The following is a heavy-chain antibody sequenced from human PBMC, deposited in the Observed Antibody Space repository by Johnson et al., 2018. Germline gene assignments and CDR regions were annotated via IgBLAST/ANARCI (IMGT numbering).Heavy chain of an antibody. D-gene: IGHD2-15*01. CDR1: GGTFTSYA. CDR3: ARAAGVGPRDAFDI. Sequence: QVQLVQSGAEVKKPGSSVKVSCKASGGTFTSYAFSWVRQAPGQGLEWVGGIIPIFGTADYAQRFQGRVTITADESTSTAYMELSRLGSEDTAVYFCARAAGVGPRDAFDIWGQGTMVTVSS. J-gene: IGHJ3*02. CDR2: IIPIFGTA. V-gene: IGHV1-69*12.